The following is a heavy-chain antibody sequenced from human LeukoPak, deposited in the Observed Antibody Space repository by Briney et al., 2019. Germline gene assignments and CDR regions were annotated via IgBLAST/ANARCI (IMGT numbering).Heavy chain of an antibody. CDR3: ARGGLAAAGNWFDP. Sequence: GGSPRLSCAASGFTFSSYAMHWVRQAPGKGLEWVAVISYDGSNKYYADSVKGRFTISRDNSKNTLYLQMNSLRAEDTAVYYCARGGLAAAGNWFDPWGQGTLVTVSS. CDR2: ISYDGSNK. J-gene: IGHJ5*02. V-gene: IGHV3-30-3*01. D-gene: IGHD6-13*01. CDR1: GFTFSSYA.